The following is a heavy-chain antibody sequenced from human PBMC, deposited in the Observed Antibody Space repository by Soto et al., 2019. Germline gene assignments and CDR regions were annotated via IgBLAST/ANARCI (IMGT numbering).Heavy chain of an antibody. CDR2: INRDGGST. J-gene: IGHJ4*02. CDR3: ARAPGFYGDFFDY. D-gene: IGHD4-17*01. Sequence: GGSLRLPCAAFGFPFDDYGMSWVRQAPGKGLEWVSGINRDGGSTSYADSVKGRFTISRDNVKNSLYLQMNSLRVEDTALYYCARAPGFYGDFFDYWGQGTLVTVSS. V-gene: IGHV3-20*04. CDR1: GFPFDDYG.